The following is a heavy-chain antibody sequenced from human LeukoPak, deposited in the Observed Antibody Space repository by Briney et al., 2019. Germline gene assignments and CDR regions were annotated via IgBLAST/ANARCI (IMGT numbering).Heavy chain of an antibody. V-gene: IGHV3-7*01. CDR3: ARIYYDTSGDD. Sequence: PGGSLRLSCAASEFTFGSYCMSWVRQAPGKGLEWVANIKQDGSEKYYVDSVKGRFTVSRDNAKKSLYLQMNSLRAEDTAVYYCARIYYDTSGDDWGQGTLVTVSS. J-gene: IGHJ4*02. CDR2: IKQDGSEK. D-gene: IGHD3-22*01. CDR1: EFTFGSYC.